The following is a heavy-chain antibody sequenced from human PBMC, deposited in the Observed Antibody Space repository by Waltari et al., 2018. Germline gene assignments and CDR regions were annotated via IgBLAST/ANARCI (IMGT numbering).Heavy chain of an antibody. CDR3: ARVSKGIHFDY. V-gene: IGHV3-7*04. J-gene: IGHJ4*02. CDR2: IKEDGTEE. Sequence: EVQLVESGGGLVQPGGSLRLSCTASGFPFVHYWMSWVRQAPGKGLQWVAYIKEDGTEEAYLDSLKVRFTISRDDAKNSLHLQMNSLRVEDTAIYYCARVSKGIHFDYWGQGTLVTVSS. CDR1: GFPFVHYW.